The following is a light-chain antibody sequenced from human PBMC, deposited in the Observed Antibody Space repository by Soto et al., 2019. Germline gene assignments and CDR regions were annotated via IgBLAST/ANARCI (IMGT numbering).Light chain of an antibody. V-gene: IGKV3-20*01. Sequence: EIVLTQSPGTLSLSPGERATLSCRASQSVSSAYLAWYQQKPGQAPRLLIYNVSRRATGIPDRFSGSGSGTDFTLTVSRLEPEDFAVYYCQQYGASHETFGQGTKVEIK. CDR2: NVS. J-gene: IGKJ1*01. CDR3: QQYGASHET. CDR1: QSVSSAY.